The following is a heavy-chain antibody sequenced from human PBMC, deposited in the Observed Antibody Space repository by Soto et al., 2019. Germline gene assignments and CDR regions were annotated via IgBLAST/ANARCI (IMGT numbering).Heavy chain of an antibody. D-gene: IGHD5-12*01. Sequence: GESLKISCNGSGYSFTIYWISLVLQMPGKGLEWMGRIDPSDSYTNYSPSFQGHVTISADKSISTAYLQWSSLKASDTAMYYCARQSQRRDGYVPYWGQGTLVTVSS. CDR1: GYSFTIYW. CDR2: IDPSDSYT. J-gene: IGHJ4*02. V-gene: IGHV5-10-1*01. CDR3: ARQSQRRDGYVPY.